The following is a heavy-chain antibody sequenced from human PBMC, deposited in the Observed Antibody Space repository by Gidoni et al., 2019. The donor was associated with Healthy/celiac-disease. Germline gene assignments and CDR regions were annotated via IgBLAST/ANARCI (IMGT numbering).Heavy chain of an antibody. J-gene: IGHJ5*02. D-gene: IGHD5-12*01. CDR3: ARGTVVATS. CDR1: GFTFSSYA. CDR2: IAYDGSNK. Sequence: QVQLVESGRGVVQPGRSLRLSCAASGFTFSSYARHWVRQAPGKGLEWVAVIAYDGSNKYYADSVKGRFTISRDNSKNTLYLQMNSLRAEDTAVYYCARGTVVATSWGQGTLVTVSS. V-gene: IGHV3-30-3*01.